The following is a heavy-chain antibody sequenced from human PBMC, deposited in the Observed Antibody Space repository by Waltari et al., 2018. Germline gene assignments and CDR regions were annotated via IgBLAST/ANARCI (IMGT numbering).Heavy chain of an antibody. CDR1: GFTFSSYA. D-gene: IGHD7-27*01. CDR2: IAYDESNK. Sequence: QVQLVESGGGVVQPGRSLRLSCAASGFTFSSYAMHWVRQAPGKGLEWVAVIAYDESNKYYADAVKGRFTISRDNSKNTLYLQMNSLRAEDTAVYYCANPNTPDYWGQGTLVTVSS. CDR3: ANPNTPDY. V-gene: IGHV3-30-3*01. J-gene: IGHJ4*02.